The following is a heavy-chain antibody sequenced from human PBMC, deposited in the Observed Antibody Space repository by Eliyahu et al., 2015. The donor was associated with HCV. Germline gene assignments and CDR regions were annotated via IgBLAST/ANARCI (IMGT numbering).Heavy chain of an antibody. D-gene: IGHD3-22*01. CDR2: ISSSGSTM. CDR3: ARNSAGYYYDTSXNL. Sequence: EVQLVESGGGLGQPGGSLRLXXAASGFXFGTYEMIWVRQAPGXGLEWVSYISSSGSTMFYADSVKGRFTISRDNARNSLYLQMNSLRAEDTAVYYCARNSAGYYYDTSXNLWGQGTLVTVSS. J-gene: IGHJ5*02. CDR1: GFXFGTYE. V-gene: IGHV3-48*03.